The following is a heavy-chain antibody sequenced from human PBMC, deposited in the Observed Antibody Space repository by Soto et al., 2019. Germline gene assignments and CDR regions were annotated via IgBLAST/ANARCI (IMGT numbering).Heavy chain of an antibody. CDR2: ISSSSSTI. D-gene: IGHD3-16*01. CDR1: GFTFSSYS. V-gene: IGHV3-48*01. J-gene: IGHJ6*03. CDR3: ARVAVSIMITFGGVQQQYYMDV. Sequence: GGSLRLSCAASGFTFSSYSMNWVRQAPGKGLEWVSYISSSSSTIYYADSVKGRFTISRDNAKNSLYLQMNSLRAEDTAVYYCARVAVSIMITFGGVQQQYYMDVWGKGTTVTVSS.